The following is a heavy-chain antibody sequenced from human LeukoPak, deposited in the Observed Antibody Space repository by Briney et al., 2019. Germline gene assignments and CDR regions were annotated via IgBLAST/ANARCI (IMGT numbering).Heavy chain of an antibody. CDR2: ISYDGSNK. Sequence: PGRSLRLSCAAPGFTLSSYGMHWVRQAPGKGLERVAVISYDGSNKYYADSVKGRFTISRDNSKDTLYLQMNSLRADDTVLYYCAKDQYDGSGYYSEPLDYWGQGTLVTVSS. CDR3: AKDQYDGSGYYSEPLDY. J-gene: IGHJ4*02. D-gene: IGHD3-22*01. V-gene: IGHV3-30*18. CDR1: GFTLSSYG.